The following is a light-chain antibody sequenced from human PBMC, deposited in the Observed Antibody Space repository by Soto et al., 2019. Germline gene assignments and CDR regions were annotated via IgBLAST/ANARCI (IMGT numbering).Light chain of an antibody. CDR3: QQFNNDPLT. CDR1: QGISSA. V-gene: IGKV1D-13*01. CDR2: DAS. J-gene: IGKJ4*01. Sequence: AIQLTQSPSSLSASVGDRVTITCRASQGISSALAWYQQKPGKAPKLLIYDASSLESGVPSRFSGRGSGTDVTLIISSLQPEDFATYYCQQFNNDPLTFGGWTKVEIK.